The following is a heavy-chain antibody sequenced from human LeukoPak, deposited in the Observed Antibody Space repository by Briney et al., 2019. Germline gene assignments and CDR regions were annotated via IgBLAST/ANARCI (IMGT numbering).Heavy chain of an antibody. D-gene: IGHD1-1*01. Sequence: PGGSLRLFCAASGFTFSSYEMNWVRQASGKGLEWVSYISSSGSTIYYADPVKGRFTISRDDAKNSLYLQMNSLRAEDTAVYYCASYGGPYGTGYYFDYWGQGTLVTVSS. CDR3: ASYGGPYGTGYYFDY. CDR1: GFTFSSYE. V-gene: IGHV3-48*03. CDR2: ISSSGSTI. J-gene: IGHJ4*02.